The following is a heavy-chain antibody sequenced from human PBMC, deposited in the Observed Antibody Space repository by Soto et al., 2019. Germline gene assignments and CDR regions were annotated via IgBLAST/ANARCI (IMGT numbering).Heavy chain of an antibody. V-gene: IGHV1-18*01. Sequence: GASVKVSCKASGYTFNTYGISCVRQAPGQGLEWMGWISAYHGNTNYAQKFQGRLTMTTDTSTSTAYMELRSLRSDDTAVYYCARTGSVTVAYWFDPWGQGTLVTVSS. D-gene: IGHD6-19*01. CDR2: ISAYHGNT. CDR1: GYTFNTYG. J-gene: IGHJ5*02. CDR3: ARTGSVTVAYWFDP.